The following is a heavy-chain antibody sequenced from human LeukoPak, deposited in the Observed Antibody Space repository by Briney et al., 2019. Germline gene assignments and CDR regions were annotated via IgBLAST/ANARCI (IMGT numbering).Heavy chain of an antibody. J-gene: IGHJ4*02. Sequence: SQTLSLTCAISGDSVSSNSAAWSWIRQSPSRGLEWLGRTYYKSKWYHDFAPSVKSRITINPNTSKNHFSLQLNSVTPEDTAVYYCARGSRWISPDYWGQGTLVTVSS. CDR3: ARGSRWISPDY. CDR1: GDSVSSNSAA. CDR2: TYYKSKWYH. V-gene: IGHV6-1*01. D-gene: IGHD4-23*01.